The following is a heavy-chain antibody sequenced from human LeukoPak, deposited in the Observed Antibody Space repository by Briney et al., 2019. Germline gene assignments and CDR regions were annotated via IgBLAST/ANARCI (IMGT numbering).Heavy chain of an antibody. CDR1: GFSCSSYI. Sequence: GGSLRLSCAASGFSCSSYIMNWIRQAPGKGLEWVSYISGSGTIYYADSVKGRFTISRDDAKSSVYLQMNSLRAEDTAVYYCAKDCVAAAGSYYYYGMDVWGQGTTVTVSS. CDR2: ISGSGTI. D-gene: IGHD6-13*01. CDR3: AKDCVAAAGSYYYYGMDV. J-gene: IGHJ6*02. V-gene: IGHV3-48*04.